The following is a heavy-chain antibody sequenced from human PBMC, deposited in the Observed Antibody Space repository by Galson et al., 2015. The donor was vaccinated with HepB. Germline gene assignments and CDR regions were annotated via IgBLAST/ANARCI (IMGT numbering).Heavy chain of an antibody. CDR3: ARRAEDRQLGELLVAFDI. Sequence: QSGAEVKKPGESLRISCEASGYKFSSYSITWVRQMPEKGLEWMGRIDPSNSYSNYSPSFQGHVTMSVDKSINTAYLQWSSLKASDTATYYCARRAEDRQLGELLVAFDIWGQGTKVTVSS. CDR2: IDPSNSYS. D-gene: IGHD3-10*01. CDR1: GYKFSSYS. V-gene: IGHV5-10-1*01. J-gene: IGHJ3*02.